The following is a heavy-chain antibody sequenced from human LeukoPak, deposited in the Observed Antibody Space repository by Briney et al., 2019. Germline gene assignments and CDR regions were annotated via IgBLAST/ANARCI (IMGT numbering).Heavy chain of an antibody. J-gene: IGHJ5*02. Sequence: ASVTVSFKSSGYTFTIYGISWVRQAPGQGLEWVGWISAYNGNTNYAQKLQGRVTMTTDTSTSTAYMELRSLRSDDTAIYYCARARYIGAASGTLWFDPWGQGTLVTVSS. CDR3: ARARYIGAASGTLWFDP. V-gene: IGHV1-18*01. CDR2: ISAYNGNT. D-gene: IGHD6-13*01. CDR1: GYTFTIYG.